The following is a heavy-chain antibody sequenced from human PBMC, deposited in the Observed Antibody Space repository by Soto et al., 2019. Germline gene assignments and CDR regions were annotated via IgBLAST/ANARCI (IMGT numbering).Heavy chain of an antibody. CDR3: ARGRFCSSTSCYQARPYYYYYYMDV. CDR1: GGSVSSGSYY. D-gene: IGHD2-2*01. CDR2: IYYSGST. Sequence: PSETLSLTCTVSGGSVSSGSYYWSWIRQPPGRGLEWIGYIYYSGSTNYNPSLKSRVTISVDTSKNQFSLKLSSVTAADTAVYYCARGRFCSSTSCYQARPYYYYYYMDVWGKGTTVTVSS. V-gene: IGHV4-61*01. J-gene: IGHJ6*03.